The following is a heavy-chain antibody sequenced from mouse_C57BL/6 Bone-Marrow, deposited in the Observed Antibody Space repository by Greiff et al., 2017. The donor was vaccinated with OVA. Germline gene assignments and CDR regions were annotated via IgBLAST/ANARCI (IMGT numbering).Heavy chain of an antibody. CDR2: IRLKSDNYAT. Sequence: DVKLQESGGGLVQPGGSMKLSCVASGFTFSNYWMNWVRQSPEKGLEWVAQIRLKSDNYATHYAESVKGRFTISRDDSKSSVYLQMNNLRAEDTGIYYCTVPFYSNPFAYWGQGTLVTVSA. V-gene: IGHV6-3*01. D-gene: IGHD2-5*01. CDR3: TVPFYSNPFAY. J-gene: IGHJ3*01. CDR1: GFTFSNYW.